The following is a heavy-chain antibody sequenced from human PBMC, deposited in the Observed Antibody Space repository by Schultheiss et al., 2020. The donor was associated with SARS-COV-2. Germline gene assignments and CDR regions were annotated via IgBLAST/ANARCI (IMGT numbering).Heavy chain of an antibody. CDR3: ARVGATIIYYGMDV. D-gene: IGHD5-12*01. J-gene: IGHJ6*02. V-gene: IGHV4-61*08. Sequence: SETLSLTCTVSGGSISSGGYYWSWIRQPPGKGLEWIGYIYYSGSTNYNPSLKSRVTISVDTSKNQFSLKLSSVTAADTAVYYCARVGATIIYYGMDVWGQGTTVTVSS. CDR1: GGSISSGGYY. CDR2: IYYSGST.